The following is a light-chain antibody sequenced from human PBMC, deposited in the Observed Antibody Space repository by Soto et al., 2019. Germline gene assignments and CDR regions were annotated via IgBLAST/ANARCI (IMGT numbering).Light chain of an antibody. CDR2: AAS. CDR3: QQSYSTLWT. Sequence: DIQMTQSPSSLSASVGDRVTITCRASQSIRSYLNWYQQKPGKAPTLLIYAASSLQSGVPSRFSGSGSGTDFTRTISSLKPEDFATYYCQQSYSTLWTCGQGNKVEIK. V-gene: IGKV1-39*01. J-gene: IGKJ1*01. CDR1: QSIRSY.